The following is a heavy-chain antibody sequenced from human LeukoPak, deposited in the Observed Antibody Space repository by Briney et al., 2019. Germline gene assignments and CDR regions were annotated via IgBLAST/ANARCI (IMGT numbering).Heavy chain of an antibody. Sequence: SETLSLTCTVSGGSISSGSYYWSWIRQPAGKGLEWIGRIYTSGSTNYNPSLKSRVTISVDTSKSQFSLKLSSVTAADTAVYYCARVDYGGYNYWGQGTLVTVSS. J-gene: IGHJ4*02. CDR1: GGSISSGSYY. CDR2: IYTSGST. V-gene: IGHV4-61*02. CDR3: ARVDYGGYNY. D-gene: IGHD4-23*01.